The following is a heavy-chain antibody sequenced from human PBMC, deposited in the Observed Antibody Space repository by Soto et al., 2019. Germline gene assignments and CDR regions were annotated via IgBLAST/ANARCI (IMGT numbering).Heavy chain of an antibody. Sequence: PSETLSLTCTVSGGSISSGNYYWSWIRQPPGKGLEWIGYIYYSGSTYYNPSLKSRVTISVDTSKNQFSLKLSSVTAADTAVYYCARETLAYSSSWYQYYYYYYGMDVWGQGTTVTVSS. J-gene: IGHJ6*02. D-gene: IGHD6-13*01. CDR1: GGSISSGNYY. CDR2: IYYSGST. CDR3: ARETLAYSSSWYQYYYYYYGMDV. V-gene: IGHV4-30-4*01.